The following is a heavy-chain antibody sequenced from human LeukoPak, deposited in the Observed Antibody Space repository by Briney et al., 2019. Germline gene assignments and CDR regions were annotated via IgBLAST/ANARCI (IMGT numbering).Heavy chain of an antibody. Sequence: SETLSLTCTVSGGSISSYYWGWIRQPPGKGLEWIGYIYYSGSTNYNPSLKSRATISVDTSKNQFSLKLSSVTAADTAVYYCARSIVGATVDYYYYYMDVWGKGTTVTVSS. CDR2: IYYSGST. CDR3: ARSIVGATVDYYYYYMDV. CDR1: GGSISSYY. V-gene: IGHV4-59*01. D-gene: IGHD1-26*01. J-gene: IGHJ6*03.